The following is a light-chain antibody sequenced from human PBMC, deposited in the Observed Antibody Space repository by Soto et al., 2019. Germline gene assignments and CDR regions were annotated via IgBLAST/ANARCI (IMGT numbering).Light chain of an antibody. V-gene: IGKV3-20*01. CDR3: QHYDNSPLT. Sequence: EIVLTQSPGTLSLSPGERATLSCRASQSVSSSSLVWYQQKVGQAPRLLIYGASNRATGIPARFSGTGSGTDFTLTISRLEPEDFAVYYCQHYDNSPLTFGGGTKVEIK. J-gene: IGKJ4*01. CDR1: QSVSSSS. CDR2: GAS.